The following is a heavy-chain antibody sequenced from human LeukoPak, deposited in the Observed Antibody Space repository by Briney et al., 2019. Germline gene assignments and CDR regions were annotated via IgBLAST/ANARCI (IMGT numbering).Heavy chain of an antibody. CDR3: ARHVRFEGVDY. V-gene: IGHV3-7*01. J-gene: IGHJ4*02. Sequence: PGGSLRLSCAASGFIFTSYWMSWVRQAPGKGLEWVANIKQDGSEKYYVDSVKGRFTISGDNAKNSLFLQMSSLRAEDTAVYYCARHVRFEGVDYWGQGTLVTVSS. CDR2: IKQDGSEK. CDR1: GFIFTSYW. D-gene: IGHD3-3*01.